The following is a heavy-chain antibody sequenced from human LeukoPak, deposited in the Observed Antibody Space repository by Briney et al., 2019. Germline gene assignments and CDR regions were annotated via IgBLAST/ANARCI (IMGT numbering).Heavy chain of an antibody. CDR3: ATSPRSYYYYGMDV. Sequence: ASVKVSCKVSGYTLTELSMHWVRQAPGKGLEWMGGFDPEDGETIYAQKFQGRVTMTEDTSTDTAYMELSSLRSEDTAVYYCATSPRSYYYYGMDVWGQGTTVTVSS. CDR1: GYTLTELS. V-gene: IGHV1-24*01. CDR2: FDPEDGET. J-gene: IGHJ6*02.